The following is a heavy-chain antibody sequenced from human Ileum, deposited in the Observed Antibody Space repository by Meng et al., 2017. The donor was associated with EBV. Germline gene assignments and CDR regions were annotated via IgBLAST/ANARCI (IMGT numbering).Heavy chain of an antibody. CDR3: AKVSLTGTFYDH. J-gene: IGHJ4*02. V-gene: IGHV4-4*02. D-gene: IGHD3-9*01. CDR1: GGSVISNNW. CDR2: IFHIGST. Sequence: EQLQAAGRLLGQSSGTLSLSFAVAGGSVISNNWWSWVRQPPGKGLEWIGEIFHIGSTNNSPSLTSRVTISVDNSKNQFSLSLTSVTAADTAIYYCAKVSLTGTFYDHWGQGILVTVSS.